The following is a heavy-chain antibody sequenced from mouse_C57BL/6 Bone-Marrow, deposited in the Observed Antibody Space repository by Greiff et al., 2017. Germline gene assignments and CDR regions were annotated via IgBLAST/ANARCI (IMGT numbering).Heavy chain of an antibody. CDR1: GFSLTSYG. Sequence: QVQLQQSGPGLVQPSQSLSITCTVSGFSLTSYGVYWVRQSPGKGLEWLGVLWSGGSTDSNAAFISRLSISKDNSKSQVFFKMNSLKADDTAIYYCASSLYYYDMDFWGKGTSVTVSS. V-gene: IGHV2-2*01. J-gene: IGHJ4*01. CDR2: LWSGGST. D-gene: IGHD6-5*01. CDR3: ASSLYYYDMDF.